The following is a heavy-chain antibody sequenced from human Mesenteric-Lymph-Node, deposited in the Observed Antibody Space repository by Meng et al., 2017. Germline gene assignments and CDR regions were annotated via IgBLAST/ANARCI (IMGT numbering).Heavy chain of an antibody. CDR3: ARHGGPVSWSSSSLPYYYYYGMDV. J-gene: IGHJ6*02. V-gene: IGHV5-51*01. D-gene: IGHD6-6*01. CDR1: GYSSISYR. CDR2: IYPGDSDT. Sequence: GGPLRFSCKGSGYSSISYRIGWVRQMPGKGLEWMRIIYPGDSDTRYSPSFQGQVTISADKSISTAYLQWSSLKASDTAMYYCARHGGPVSWSSSSLPYYYYYGMDVWGQGTTVTVSS.